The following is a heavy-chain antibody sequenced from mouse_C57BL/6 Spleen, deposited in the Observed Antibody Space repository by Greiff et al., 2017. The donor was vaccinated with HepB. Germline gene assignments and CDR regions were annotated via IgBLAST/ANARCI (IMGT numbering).Heavy chain of an antibody. CDR1: GFNIKDYY. J-gene: IGHJ1*03. Sequence: EVQLQQSGAELVRPGASVKLSCTASGFNIKDYYMHWVKQRPEQGLEWIGRIDPEDGDTEYAPKFQGKATMTADTSSNTAYLQLSSLTSEDTAVYYCTNYDYAGYFDVWGTGTTVTVSS. CDR3: TNYDYAGYFDV. CDR2: IDPEDGDT. V-gene: IGHV14-1*01. D-gene: IGHD2-4*01.